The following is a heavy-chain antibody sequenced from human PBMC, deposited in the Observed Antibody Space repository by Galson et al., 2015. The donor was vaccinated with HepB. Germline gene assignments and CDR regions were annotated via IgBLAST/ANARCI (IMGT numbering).Heavy chain of an antibody. CDR2: IWYDGSNK. CDR3: ARESEVSGWYFFDY. D-gene: IGHD6-19*01. Sequence: SLRLSCAASGFTFRGHSMYWVRQAPGKGLEWVAVIWYDGSNKDYADSVRGRFTISRDNSKNTVYLQMNSLRAEDTAVYYCARESEVSGWYFFDYWGQGTLVTVSS. J-gene: IGHJ4*02. CDR1: GFTFRGHS. V-gene: IGHV3-33*08.